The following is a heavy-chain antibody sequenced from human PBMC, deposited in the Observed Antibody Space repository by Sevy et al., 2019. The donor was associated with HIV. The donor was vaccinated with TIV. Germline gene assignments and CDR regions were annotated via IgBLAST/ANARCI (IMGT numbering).Heavy chain of an antibody. J-gene: IGHJ4*02. CDR2: IYYSGST. V-gene: IGHV4-61*01. CDR3: ARASSVFHFDY. CDR1: GGSVNSGTYY. Sequence: LLQPSETLSLTCTVSGGSVNSGTYYWSWIRQPPGKQLEWIGYIYYSGSTNSNPSLKSRVTISVDTSKNQFSLRLSSVTAADTAVYYCARASSVFHFDYWGQGTLVTVSS.